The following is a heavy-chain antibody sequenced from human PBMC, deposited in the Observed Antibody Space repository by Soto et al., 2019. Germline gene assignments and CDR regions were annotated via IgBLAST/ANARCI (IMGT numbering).Heavy chain of an antibody. CDR1: GYSIRSGYY. Sequence: LSLTCGVSGYSIRSGYYWGWIRQPPGKGLEWIGSIYQSGTTYYNASLKSRITISVDTSKNQFSLTLSSVTAAETAVYYCARGSGDYYYGMDVWGQGTTVTVSS. CDR3: ARGSGDYYYGMDV. D-gene: IGHD6-25*01. V-gene: IGHV4-38-2*01. J-gene: IGHJ6*02. CDR2: IYQSGTT.